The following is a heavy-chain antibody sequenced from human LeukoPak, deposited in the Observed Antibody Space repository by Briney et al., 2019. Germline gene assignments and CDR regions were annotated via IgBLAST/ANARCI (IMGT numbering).Heavy chain of an antibody. CDR2: IKQDGSEK. CDR1: GFTFSSYW. J-gene: IGHJ4*02. CDR3: ARAVRYFDYLLGPPDY. V-gene: IGHV3-7*01. D-gene: IGHD3-9*01. Sequence: GGSLRLSCAASGFTFSSYWMSWVRQAPGKRLEWVANIKQDGSEKYYVDSVKGRFTISRDNAKNSLYLQMNSLRAEDMAVYYCARAVRYFDYLLGPPDYWGQGTLVTVSS.